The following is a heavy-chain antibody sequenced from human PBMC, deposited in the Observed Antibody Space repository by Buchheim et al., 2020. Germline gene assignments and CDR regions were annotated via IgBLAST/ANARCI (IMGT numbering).Heavy chain of an antibody. CDR3: AGQRPFGVVIYNWFDP. CDR2: IYYSGST. J-gene: IGHJ5*02. Sequence: QLQLQESGPGLVKPSATLSLTCTVSGGSISSSSYYWGWIRQPPGKGLEWIGSIYYSGSTYYNPSLKSRVTISVDTSKNKFSLKLSSVTAADTAVYYCAGQRPFGVVIYNWFDPWGQGTL. CDR1: GGSISSSSYY. V-gene: IGHV4-39*07. D-gene: IGHD3-3*01.